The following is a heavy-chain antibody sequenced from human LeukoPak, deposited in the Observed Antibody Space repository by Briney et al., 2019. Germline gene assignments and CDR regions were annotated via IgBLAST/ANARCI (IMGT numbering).Heavy chain of an antibody. CDR3: AGDRTMVRGVIIPGFYMDV. CDR2: IIPIFGTA. V-gene: IGHV1-69*05. CDR1: GGTFSSYA. Sequence: SVKVSCKASGGTFSSYAISWVRQAPGQGLEWMGGIIPIFGTANYAQKFQGRVTITTDESTSTAYMELSSLRSEDTAVYYCAGDRTMVRGVIIPGFYMDVWGKGTTVTVSS. J-gene: IGHJ6*03. D-gene: IGHD3-10*01.